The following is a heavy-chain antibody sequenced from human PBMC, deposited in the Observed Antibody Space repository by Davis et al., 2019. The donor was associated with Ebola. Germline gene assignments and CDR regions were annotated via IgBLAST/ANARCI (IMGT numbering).Heavy chain of an antibody. V-gene: IGHV4-31*03. CDR3: ARGVYSGTFEAWGH. CDR1: GGSISSGGYY. J-gene: IGHJ4*02. Sequence: MPSETLSLTCTVSGGSISSGGYYWSWIRQHPGKGLERIGYIYNSGSTLYNPSLKRRVTIAVDTSKNLFSLELTSVTAADTAVYYCARGVYSGTFEAWGHWGPGTLVTVSS. CDR2: IYNSGST. D-gene: IGHD1-26*01.